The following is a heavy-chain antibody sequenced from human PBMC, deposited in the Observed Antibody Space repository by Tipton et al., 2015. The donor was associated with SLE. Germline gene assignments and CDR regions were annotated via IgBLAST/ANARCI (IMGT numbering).Heavy chain of an antibody. CDR3: ASGNGVAPWYFDY. D-gene: IGHD1-1*01. J-gene: IGHJ4*02. CDR1: GGSISSGGYY. CDR2: IYYSGST. V-gene: IGHV4-61*08. Sequence: TLSLTCTVSGGSISSGGYYWSWIRQHPGKGLEWIGYIYYSGSTNYNPSLKSRVTISVDTSKNQFSLKLSSVTAADTAVYYCASGNGVAPWYFDYWGQGTLVTVSS.